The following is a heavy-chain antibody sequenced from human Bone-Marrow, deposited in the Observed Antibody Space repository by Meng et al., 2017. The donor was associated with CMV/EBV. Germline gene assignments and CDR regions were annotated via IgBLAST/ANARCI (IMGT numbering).Heavy chain of an antibody. CDR2: FNSGAAT. V-gene: IGHV3-66*01. CDR3: ARETPSGYGPLGFDC. J-gene: IGHJ4*02. CDR1: GFSVRTHD. Sequence: AASGFSVRTHDINWLRQSPGKGLEWVSVFNSGAATFYADSVKGRFTISRDNSKNTLYLQMNSLRVEDTAVYYCARETPSGYGPLGFDCWGQGTLVTSPQ. D-gene: IGHD5-18*01.